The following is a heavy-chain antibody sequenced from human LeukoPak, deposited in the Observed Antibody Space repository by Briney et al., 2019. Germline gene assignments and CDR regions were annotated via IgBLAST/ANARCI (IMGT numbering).Heavy chain of an antibody. D-gene: IGHD1-26*01. CDR3: ARRLLVGTTVRPYFDY. CDR1: GFTFSTSA. Sequence: GGSLRLSCAASGFTFSTSAISWVRQAPGEGLQWVSTITGGDGGTYYADSVKGRFTISRDNSKHTVYLEMNSLRAEDTAVYYCARRLLVGTTVRPYFDYWGQGTLVTVSS. V-gene: IGHV3-23*01. CDR2: ITGGDGGT. J-gene: IGHJ4*02.